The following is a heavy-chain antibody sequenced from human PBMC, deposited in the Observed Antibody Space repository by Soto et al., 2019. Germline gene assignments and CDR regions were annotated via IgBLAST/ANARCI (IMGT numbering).Heavy chain of an antibody. V-gene: IGHV3-48*02. Sequence: PGGSLRLSCAASGFTFSSYSMNWVRQAPGKGLEWVSYISSSSSTIYYADSVKGRFTISRDNAKNSLYLQMNSLRDEDTAVYYCARENSNYVNYYYYYGMDVWGQGTTVTVSS. CDR1: GFTFSSYS. CDR2: ISSSSSTI. D-gene: IGHD4-4*01. J-gene: IGHJ6*02. CDR3: ARENSNYVNYYYYYGMDV.